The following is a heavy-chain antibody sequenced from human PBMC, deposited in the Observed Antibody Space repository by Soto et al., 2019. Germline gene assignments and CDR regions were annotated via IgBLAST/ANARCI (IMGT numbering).Heavy chain of an antibody. CDR3: ARRASVDIVATILDALEI. D-gene: IGHD5-12*01. Sequence: SETLSLTCTVSGGSISSSSYYWGWIRQPPGKGLEWIGSIYYSGSTYYNPSLKSRVTISVDTSKNEFSLKLSSVTAADTAVYYCARRASVDIVATILDALEISG. CDR1: GGSISSSSYY. CDR2: IYYSGST. V-gene: IGHV4-39*01. J-gene: IGHJ3*02.